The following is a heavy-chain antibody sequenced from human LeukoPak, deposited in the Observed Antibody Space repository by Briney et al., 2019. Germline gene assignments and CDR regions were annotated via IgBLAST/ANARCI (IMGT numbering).Heavy chain of an antibody. Sequence: PSETLSLTCAVYGGSLSGYYWSWIRQPPGKGLEWIGKINHRGNTNYNPSLKSRVTISTDTSKNQFSLRLSSVTAADTAVYYCAREYSTSSTAFDIWGQGTMVSVSS. CDR1: GGSLSGYY. D-gene: IGHD6-6*01. J-gene: IGHJ3*02. CDR2: INHRGNT. CDR3: AREYSTSSTAFDI. V-gene: IGHV4-34*01.